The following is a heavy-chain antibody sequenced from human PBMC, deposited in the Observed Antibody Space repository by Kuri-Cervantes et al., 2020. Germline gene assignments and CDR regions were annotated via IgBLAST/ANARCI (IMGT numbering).Heavy chain of an antibody. CDR3: ARDRWDYGVELGAFDT. V-gene: IGHV4-34*01. D-gene: IGHD4-17*01. CDR1: GGYFSVYY. Sequence: SETLSLTCAVYGGYFSVYYWSWIRQPPGKGLGWIGEINHSGSTNHNPSLKSRVTIPVDTSKNQSSLKLSSVTAADTAVYYCARDRWDYGVELGAFDTWGQGTMVTVSS. J-gene: IGHJ3*02. CDR2: INHSGST.